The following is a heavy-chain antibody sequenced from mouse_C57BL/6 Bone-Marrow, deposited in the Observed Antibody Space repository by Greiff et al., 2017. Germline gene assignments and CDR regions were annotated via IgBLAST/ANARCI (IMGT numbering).Heavy chain of an antibody. V-gene: IGHV1-80*01. CDR2: IYPGDGDT. CDR3: ARYSSYDFDY. CDR1: GYAFSSYW. D-gene: IGHD1-1*01. Sequence: LEESGAELVKPGASVKISCKASGYAFSSYWMNWVKQRPGKGLEWIGQIYPGDGDTNYNGKFKGKATLTADKSSSTAYMQLSSLTSEDSAVYFCARYSSYDFDYWGQGTTLTVSS. J-gene: IGHJ2*01.